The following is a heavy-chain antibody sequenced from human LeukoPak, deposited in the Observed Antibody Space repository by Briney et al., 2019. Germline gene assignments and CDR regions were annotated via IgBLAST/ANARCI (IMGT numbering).Heavy chain of an antibody. D-gene: IGHD3-10*01. CDR1: GFTFSSHG. CDR2: ISGSGDNT. V-gene: IGHV3-23*01. J-gene: IGHJ4*02. Sequence: GGTLRLSCAASGFTFSSHGMSWVRQAPGKGLEWVSTISGSGDNTYYADSVKGRFAISRDNSKNTLYLQMNSLRAEDTAVYYCAKVTYGSGTYGAFDYWGQGTLVTVSS. CDR3: AKVTYGSGTYGAFDY.